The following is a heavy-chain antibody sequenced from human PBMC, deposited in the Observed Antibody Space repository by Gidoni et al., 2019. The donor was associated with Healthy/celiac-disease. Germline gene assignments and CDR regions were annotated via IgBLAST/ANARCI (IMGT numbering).Heavy chain of an antibody. Sequence: QVQLQESGLGLVKPSGPLSLTCAVSGGSISASNGWSWVRQPPGKGLEWIGEIYHSGSTNYNPSLKSRVTISVDKSTNQFSLKLSSVTAADTAVYYCARLGTSYYYDSSGYLPDYWGQGTLVTVSS. V-gene: IGHV4-4*02. CDR2: IYHSGST. CDR1: GGSISASNG. J-gene: IGHJ4*02. D-gene: IGHD3-22*01. CDR3: ARLGTSYYYDSSGYLPDY.